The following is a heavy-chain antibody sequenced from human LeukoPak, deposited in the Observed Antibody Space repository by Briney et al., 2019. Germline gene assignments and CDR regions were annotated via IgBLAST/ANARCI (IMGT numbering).Heavy chain of an antibody. Sequence: SETLSPTCTVSGVSISSSNSYWGWIRQPPGKGLEWFGSIYYGGNTYYNASLKSHVSISIDTSKNQFSLRLTSVTAADTAVYYCARQTGSGLFILPGGQGTLVTVSS. CDR3: ARQTGSGLFILP. D-gene: IGHD3/OR15-3a*01. J-gene: IGHJ4*02. CDR2: IYYGGNT. V-gene: IGHV4-39*01. CDR1: GVSISSSNSY.